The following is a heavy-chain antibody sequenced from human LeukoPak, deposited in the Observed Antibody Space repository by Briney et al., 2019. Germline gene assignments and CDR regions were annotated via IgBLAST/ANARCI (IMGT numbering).Heavy chain of an antibody. CDR3: ARDRHGDYSYDY. CDR1: GYTFTSYA. J-gene: IGHJ4*02. V-gene: IGHV1-2*04. Sequence: GASVKVSCKASGYTFTSYAMNWVRQAPGQRLEWMGWINPNSGGTNYAQKFQGWVTMTRDTSISTAYMELSRLRSDDTAVYYCARDRHGDYSYDYWGQGTLVTVSS. D-gene: IGHD4-17*01. CDR2: INPNSGGT.